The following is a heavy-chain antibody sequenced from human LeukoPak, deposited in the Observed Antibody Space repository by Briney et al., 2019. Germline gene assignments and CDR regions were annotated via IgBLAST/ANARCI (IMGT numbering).Heavy chain of an antibody. Sequence: GGSLRLSCAASGFTFGSCGMNWVRQAPGKGLEWVAVISYDGSNKYYADSVKGRFTISRDNSKNTLYLQMNSLRAEDTAVYYCARVSVVPNSADYLDYWGQGTLVTVSS. V-gene: IGHV3-30*03. CDR2: ISYDGSNK. CDR1: GFTFGSCG. D-gene: IGHD2-2*01. CDR3: ARVSVVPNSADYLDY. J-gene: IGHJ4*02.